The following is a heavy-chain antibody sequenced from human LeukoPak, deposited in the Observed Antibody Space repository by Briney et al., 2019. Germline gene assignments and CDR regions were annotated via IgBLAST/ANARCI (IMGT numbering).Heavy chain of an antibody. V-gene: IGHV3-48*03. CDR2: ISSRGSTI. Sequence: GGSLRLSCTASGFTFSSYEMNWVRQAPGKGLEWVSYISSRGSTIYYADSVKGRFTISRDNAKNSLYLQMNSLRAEDTAVYYCARVWANPYPPDYYDSSGPDWGQGTLVTVSS. CDR3: ARVWANPYPPDYYDSSGPD. CDR1: GFTFSSYE. J-gene: IGHJ4*02. D-gene: IGHD3-22*01.